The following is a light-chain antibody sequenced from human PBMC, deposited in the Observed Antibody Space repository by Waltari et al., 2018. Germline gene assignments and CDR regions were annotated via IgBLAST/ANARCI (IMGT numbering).Light chain of an antibody. V-gene: IGLV3-21*03. CDR3: QVWDSSSDLWV. CDR2: DDS. Sequence: SYVLTQPPSVSVAPGKTARITCGGNNIGSKSVHWYQQKPGQAPVLVVYDDSDRPSGIPGRFSGSNSGNTATLTSSRVEAGDEADYYCQVWDSSSDLWVFGGGTKLTVL. CDR1: NIGSKS. J-gene: IGLJ3*02.